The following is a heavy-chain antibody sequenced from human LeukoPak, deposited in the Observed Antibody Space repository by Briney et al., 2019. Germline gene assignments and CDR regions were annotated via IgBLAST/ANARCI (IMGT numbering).Heavy chain of an antibody. CDR3: ARANHYYFDS. CDR2: MWSDGNNK. V-gene: IGHV3-33*01. CDR1: GFTFSNYG. J-gene: IGHJ4*02. Sequence: GSSLRLSCVASGFTFSNYGMNWVRQAPGRGLQWVAIMWSDGNNKYSSDSLKGRFTISRDDSKNTLYLHMTSLEIEDTAVYYCARANHYYFDSWGQGTLVTVSS. D-gene: IGHD1-14*01.